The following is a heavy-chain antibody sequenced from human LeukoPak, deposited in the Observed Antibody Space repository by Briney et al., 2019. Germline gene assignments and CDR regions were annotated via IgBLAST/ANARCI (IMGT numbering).Heavy chain of an antibody. V-gene: IGHV1-18*01. CDR1: GYTFTSYG. Sequence: GASVKVSCKASGYTFTSYGISWVRQAPGQGLEWMGWISAYNGNTNYAQKLQGRVTMTTDTSASTAYMELSSLRSEDTAVYYCARGRVATTIAYWGQGTLVTVSS. CDR2: ISAYNGNT. D-gene: IGHD5-12*01. CDR3: ARGRVATTIAY. J-gene: IGHJ4*02.